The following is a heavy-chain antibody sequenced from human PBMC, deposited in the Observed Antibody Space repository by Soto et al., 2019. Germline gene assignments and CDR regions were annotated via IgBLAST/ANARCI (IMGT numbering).Heavy chain of an antibody. CDR3: ARDRAYSRFDY. V-gene: IGHV3-7*03. CDR1: GFSFSSAW. CDR2: MNEHGSER. D-gene: IGHD4-4*01. J-gene: IGHJ4*02. Sequence: EVQLVESGGGLVQPGGSLRLSCAVSGFSFSSAWMTWIRQAPGKGLERVAIMNEHGSERYYVDSVKGRFTISRDNAKTALFLQMNSLRVEDTAVYFCARDRAYSRFDYWGQGSLVTVSS.